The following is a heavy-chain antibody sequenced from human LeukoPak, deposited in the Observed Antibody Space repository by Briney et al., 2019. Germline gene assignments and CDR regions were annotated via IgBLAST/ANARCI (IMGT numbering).Heavy chain of an antibody. CDR3: ARGYSGYDPDAFDI. J-gene: IGHJ3*02. CDR1: GFTFSSYS. D-gene: IGHD5-12*01. Sequence: GGSLRLSCAASGFTFSSYSMNWVRQAPGKGLEWVSVIYSGGSTYYADSVKGRFTISRDNSKNTLYLQMNSLRAEDTAVYYCARGYSGYDPDAFDIWGQGTMVTVSS. V-gene: IGHV3-53*01. CDR2: IYSGGST.